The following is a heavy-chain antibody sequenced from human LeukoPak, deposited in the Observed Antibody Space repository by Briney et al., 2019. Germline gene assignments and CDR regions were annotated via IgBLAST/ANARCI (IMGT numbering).Heavy chain of an antibody. J-gene: IGHJ4*02. CDR3: ASTPYYYGSGSYWNHDY. D-gene: IGHD3-10*01. V-gene: IGHV3-21*01. CDR2: ITSSGSYI. Sequence: GGSLRLSCAASAFSFSNYNMNWVRQAPGKGLEWVSSITSSGSYIYYADSVKGRFTISRDNAKNSLYLQLNSLRAEDTAVYYCASTPYYYGSGSYWNHDYWGQGTLVTVSS. CDR1: AFSFSNYN.